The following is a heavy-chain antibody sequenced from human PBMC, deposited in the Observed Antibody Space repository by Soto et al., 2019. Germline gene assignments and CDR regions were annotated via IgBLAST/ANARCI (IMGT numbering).Heavy chain of an antibody. Sequence: PWETLAIGCAVQEGSRGRYYRTYARLCPGKKQECIGFIYSSGSTNYNPSLKSRVTISVDTSKNQFSLKLSSVTAADTAVYYCASTYYYDSSGYFSFWFDPWGQGTLVTVSS. CDR2: IYSSGST. CDR1: EGSRGRYY. CDR3: ASTYYYDSSGYFSFWFDP. D-gene: IGHD3-22*01. V-gene: IGHV4-59*08. J-gene: IGHJ5*02.